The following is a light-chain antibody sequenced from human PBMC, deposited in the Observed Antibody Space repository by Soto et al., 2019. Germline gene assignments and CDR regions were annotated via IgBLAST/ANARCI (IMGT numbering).Light chain of an antibody. V-gene: IGKV3-20*01. CDR1: QSVSSSY. Sequence: EIVLTQSPGTLSLSPGERATLSCRASQSVSSSYLAWYQQKPGQAPRLLIYGASSRATGIPDRFSGSGSGTDFTLTISRLEPEYFAVYYCQQYGISIPLCQGTRLEI. J-gene: IGKJ5*01. CDR2: GAS. CDR3: QQYGISIP.